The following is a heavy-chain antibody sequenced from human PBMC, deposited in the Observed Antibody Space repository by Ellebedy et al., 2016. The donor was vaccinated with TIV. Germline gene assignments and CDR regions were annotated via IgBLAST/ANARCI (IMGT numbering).Heavy chain of an antibody. CDR1: GFTFKSYT. Sequence: GGSLRLXXAASGFTFKSYTMNWVRQAPGKGLEWVSSISPGSTYIYYADSVNGRFTISRDNAKNSVYLQMNSLRAEDTAVYYCARDASGSYYAEFVWFDPWGQGTLVTVSS. CDR2: ISPGSTYI. D-gene: IGHD3-10*01. V-gene: IGHV3-21*01. CDR3: ARDASGSYYAEFVWFDP. J-gene: IGHJ5*02.